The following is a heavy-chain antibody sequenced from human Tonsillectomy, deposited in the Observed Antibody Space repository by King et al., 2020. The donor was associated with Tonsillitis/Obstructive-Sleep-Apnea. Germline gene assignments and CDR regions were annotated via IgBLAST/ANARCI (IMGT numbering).Heavy chain of an antibody. CDR3: AGEYYETSRYYNYGRAV. Sequence: VQLQESGPGLVKPSQTLSLTCTVSDDSISSGGYYWNWIRQHPGKGLEWIGSIYYSGGAYYTPSLKSRVTISIDTTKNQFSLKVVSVTAADKTVYYCAGEYYETSRYYNYGRAVWGQGPTVTVSS. CDR1: DDSISSGGYY. V-gene: IGHV4-31*03. CDR2: IYYSGGA. D-gene: IGHD3-22*01. J-gene: IGHJ6*02.